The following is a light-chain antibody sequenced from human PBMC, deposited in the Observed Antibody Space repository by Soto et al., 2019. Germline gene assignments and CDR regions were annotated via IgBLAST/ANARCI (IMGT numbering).Light chain of an antibody. Sequence: QTVVTQEPSLTVSPGGTVTLTCASSTGAVTSGYYPTWFQQKPGQAPRALIYSTSNKNSWTPARFSGSLLGGKAALTLSGVQPEDEAEYYCLLYYGGAQLVFGGGTKLTVL. J-gene: IGLJ2*01. V-gene: IGLV7-43*01. CDR1: TGAVTSGYY. CDR3: LLYYGGAQLV. CDR2: STS.